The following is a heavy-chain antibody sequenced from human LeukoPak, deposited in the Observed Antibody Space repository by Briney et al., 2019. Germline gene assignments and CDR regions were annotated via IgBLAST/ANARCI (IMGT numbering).Heavy chain of an antibody. Sequence: PGGSLRLSCAASGFTFSSYSMNWVRQAPGKGLEWVSSLSSSSSSYIDYADSVKGRFTISRDNAKNSLYLQMNSLRAEDTAVYYCARDFLSGSYYPTYHWFDPWGQGTLVTVSS. CDR1: GFTFSSYS. V-gene: IGHV3-21*01. CDR2: LSSSSSSYI. J-gene: IGHJ5*02. D-gene: IGHD3-10*01. CDR3: ARDFLSGSYYPTYHWFDP.